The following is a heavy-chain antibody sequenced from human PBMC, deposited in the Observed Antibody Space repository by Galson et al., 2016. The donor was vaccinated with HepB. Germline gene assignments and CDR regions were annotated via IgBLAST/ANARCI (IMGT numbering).Heavy chain of an antibody. D-gene: IGHD2-2*01. V-gene: IGHV3-30*04. CDR2: ISYDGSNQ. CDR1: GFTVSNHA. J-gene: IGHJ4*02. Sequence: SLRLSCAASGFTVSNHAMHWVRQAPGKGLEWVAVISYDGSNQNYADSVKGRFTISRDNSKNTLYLQMNSLRAEDTALYYCARDDSYCSSTSCYARMLADYWGQGTLVTVSS. CDR3: ARDDSYCSSTSCYARMLADY.